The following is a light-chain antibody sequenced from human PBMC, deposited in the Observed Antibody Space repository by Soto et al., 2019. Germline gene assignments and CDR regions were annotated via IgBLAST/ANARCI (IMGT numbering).Light chain of an antibody. CDR2: GAS. J-gene: IGKJ5*01. CDR1: QTISSN. Sequence: EIVMTQSPATLSVSAGERATLSCRASQTISSNLAWYQQKPGQAPRLLIYGASTRATGIPARFSGYGSGTDFTLTISSLQSEDFAVYYCQQYDNWPQTFGQGTRLEIK. CDR3: QQYDNWPQT. V-gene: IGKV3-15*01.